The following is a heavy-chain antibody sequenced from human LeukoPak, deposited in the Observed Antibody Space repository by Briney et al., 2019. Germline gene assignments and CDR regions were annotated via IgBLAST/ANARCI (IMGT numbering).Heavy chain of an antibody. CDR1: GFTFSNYW. CDR2: INSDGSST. CDR3: AREKDDHGDPGPLDA. Sequence: GGSLRLSCAASGFTFSNYWMHWARQAPGKGLVWVSRINSDGSSTNYADSVKGRFTISRDNAANTLFLQMSSLRAEDTAVYYCAREKDDHGDPGPLDAWGQGDLVTVSS. D-gene: IGHD4-17*01. J-gene: IGHJ5*02. V-gene: IGHV3-74*01.